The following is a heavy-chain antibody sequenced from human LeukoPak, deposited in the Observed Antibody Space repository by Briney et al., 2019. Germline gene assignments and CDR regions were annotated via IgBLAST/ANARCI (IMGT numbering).Heavy chain of an antibody. V-gene: IGHV4-61*01. CDR1: GGSISSSSYY. CDR3: ARESSWAGSSPPRFDY. CDR2: IYYSGST. Sequence: SETLSLTCTVSGGSISSSSYYWGWIRQPPGKGLEWIGYIYYSGSTNYNPSLKSRVTISVDTSKNQFSLKLSSVTAADTAVYYCARESSWAGSSPPRFDYWGQGTLVTVSS. D-gene: IGHD6-13*01. J-gene: IGHJ4*02.